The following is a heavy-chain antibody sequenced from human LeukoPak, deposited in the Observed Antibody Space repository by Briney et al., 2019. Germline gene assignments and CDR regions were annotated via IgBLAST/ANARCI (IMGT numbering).Heavy chain of an antibody. Sequence: GGSLRLSCSASGFTFSSYGMHWVRQAPGKGLEWVAVIWYDGTKKYYADSVKGRFTISRDNSKNTLYLQMNSLRAEDTAVYYCTRDSYPHPAHNFDYWGQGTLVTVSS. CDR2: IWYDGTKK. CDR3: TRDSYPHPAHNFDY. J-gene: IGHJ4*02. D-gene: IGHD5-18*01. CDR1: GFTFSSYG. V-gene: IGHV3-33*01.